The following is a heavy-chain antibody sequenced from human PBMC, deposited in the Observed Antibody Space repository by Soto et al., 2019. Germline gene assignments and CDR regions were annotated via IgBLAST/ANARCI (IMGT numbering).Heavy chain of an antibody. CDR1: GVSISNTSYY. Sequence: QLQLQESGPGLVKPSETLSLTCSVSGVSISNTSYYWGWISQPPGKGLEWVGTIYFSGSTFYNPSLKSRVTISIDTSNTQFSLRLSSVTAADTAVYYCARHGSYWGQGTLVTVSS. J-gene: IGHJ4*02. CDR3: ARHGSY. CDR2: IYFSGST. V-gene: IGHV4-39*01.